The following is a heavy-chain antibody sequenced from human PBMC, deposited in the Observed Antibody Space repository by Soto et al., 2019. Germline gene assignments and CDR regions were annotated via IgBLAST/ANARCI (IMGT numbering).Heavy chain of an antibody. CDR3: ARPMVRGVSPSWFDP. D-gene: IGHD3-10*01. V-gene: IGHV4-4*02. CDR1: GGSISSSNW. J-gene: IGHJ5*02. Sequence: NPSETLSLTCAVSGGSISSSNWWSWVRQPPGKGLEWIGEIYHSGSTNYNPSLKSRVTISVDKSKNQFSLKLSSVTAADTAVYYCARPMVRGVSPSWFDPWGQGTLVTVSS. CDR2: IYHSGST.